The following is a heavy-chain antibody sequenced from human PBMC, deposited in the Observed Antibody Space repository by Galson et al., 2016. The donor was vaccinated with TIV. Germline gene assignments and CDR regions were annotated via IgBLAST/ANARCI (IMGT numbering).Heavy chain of an antibody. CDR1: GYTFTNYG. D-gene: IGHD1-14*01. Sequence: SVKVSCKASGYTFTNYGISWVRQAPGQGLEWMGWISGYDSNREYAQKVQGRVTMSIDTSTSTAYMEVRSLKSDDTAVYYCARGWQPFYNHYYSMDVWGQGTTVIVSS. CDR3: ARGWQPFYNHYYSMDV. V-gene: IGHV1-18*04. CDR2: ISGYDSNR. J-gene: IGHJ6*02.